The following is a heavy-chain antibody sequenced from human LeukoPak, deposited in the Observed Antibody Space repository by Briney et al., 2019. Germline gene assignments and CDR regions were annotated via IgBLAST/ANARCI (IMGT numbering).Heavy chain of an antibody. CDR1: GFTFSSYS. Sequence: GGSLRLSCAASGFTFSSYSMNWVRQAPGKGLEWVSSISSSSSYIYYADSVKGRFTISRDNAKNSLYLQMNSLRAEDTAVYYCARVRGSGSYTPYYYYGMGVWGKGTTVTVSS. CDR2: ISSSSSYI. CDR3: ARVRGSGSYTPYYYYGMGV. J-gene: IGHJ6*04. V-gene: IGHV3-21*01. D-gene: IGHD3-10*01.